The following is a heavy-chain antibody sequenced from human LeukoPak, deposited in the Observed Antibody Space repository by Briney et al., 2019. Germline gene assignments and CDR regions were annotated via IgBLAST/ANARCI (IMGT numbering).Heavy chain of an antibody. Sequence: ASVKVSCKASGYTFTGYYMHWARQAPGQGLEWMGWINPNSGGTNYAQKFQGRVTMTRDTSISTAYMELSRLRSDDTAVYYCARDATLYYDILTGYQIDYWGQGTLVTVSS. CDR3: ARDATLYYDILTGYQIDY. V-gene: IGHV1-2*02. D-gene: IGHD3-9*01. CDR2: INPNSGGT. J-gene: IGHJ4*02. CDR1: GYTFTGYY.